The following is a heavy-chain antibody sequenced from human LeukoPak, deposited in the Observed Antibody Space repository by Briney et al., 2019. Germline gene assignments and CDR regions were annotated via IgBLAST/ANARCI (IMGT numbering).Heavy chain of an antibody. CDR1: GGSISSGDYY. CDR3: ARDTATVTHD. D-gene: IGHD4-17*01. J-gene: IGHJ4*02. CDR2: IYYSGST. Sequence: ASETLSLTCTVSGGSISSGDYYWSWIRQPPGKGLEWIGYIYYSGSTYYNPSLKSRVTISVDTSKNQFSLKLSPVTAADTAVYYCARDTATVTHDWGQGTLVTVSS. V-gene: IGHV4-30-4*01.